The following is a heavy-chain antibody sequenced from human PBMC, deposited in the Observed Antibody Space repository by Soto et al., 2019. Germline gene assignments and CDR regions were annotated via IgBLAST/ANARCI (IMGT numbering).Heavy chain of an antibody. Sequence: PSETLSLTCAVSGYSISSGYYWGWIRQPPGKGLEWIGSIYHSGSTYYNPSLKSRVTISVDTSKNQFSLKLSSVTAADTAVYYCARGGEYSSGWYRYYFDYWGQGTLVTVCS. V-gene: IGHV4-38-2*01. CDR2: IYHSGST. J-gene: IGHJ4*02. D-gene: IGHD6-19*01. CDR1: GYSISSGYY. CDR3: ARGGEYSSGWYRYYFDY.